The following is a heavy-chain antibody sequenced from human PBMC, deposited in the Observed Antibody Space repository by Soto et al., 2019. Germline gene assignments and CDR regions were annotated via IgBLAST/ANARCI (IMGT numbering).Heavy chain of an antibody. Sequence: SETLSLTCTVSGGSISSYYWSWIRQPPGKGLEWIGYIYYSGSTNYNPSLKSRVTTSVDTSKNQFSLKLSSVTAADTAVYYCAREGANGYSYAVNWFDPWGQGTLVTVSS. D-gene: IGHD5-18*01. CDR2: IYYSGST. V-gene: IGHV4-59*01. CDR3: AREGANGYSYAVNWFDP. J-gene: IGHJ5*02. CDR1: GGSISSYY.